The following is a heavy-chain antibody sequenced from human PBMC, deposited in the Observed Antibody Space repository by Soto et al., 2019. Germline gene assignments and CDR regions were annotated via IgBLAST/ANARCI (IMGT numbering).Heavy chain of an antibody. CDR3: ANDHEMVRGDV. CDR1: GGSISSGGYY. Sequence: QVQLQESGPGLVKPSQTLSLTCTVSGGSISSGGYYWSWIRQHPGRGLEWIGYIHYSGSTYYNPSLQSXXPXSXXTSKNQFSLKLSSVTAADSAVYYWANDHEMVRGDVWGQGTTVIVSS. D-gene: IGHD3-10*01. V-gene: IGHV4-31*03. J-gene: IGHJ6*02. CDR2: IHYSGST.